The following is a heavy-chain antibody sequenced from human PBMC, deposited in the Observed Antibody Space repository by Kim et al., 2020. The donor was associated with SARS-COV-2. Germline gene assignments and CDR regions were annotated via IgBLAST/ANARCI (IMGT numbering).Heavy chain of an antibody. Sequence: SLKSRVTSSVDTSKNQFSLKLSSVTAADTAVYYCARTKRITIFGVVQWFDPWGQGTLVTVSS. CDR3: ARTKRITIFGVVQWFDP. V-gene: IGHV4-30-2*05. J-gene: IGHJ5*02. D-gene: IGHD3-3*01.